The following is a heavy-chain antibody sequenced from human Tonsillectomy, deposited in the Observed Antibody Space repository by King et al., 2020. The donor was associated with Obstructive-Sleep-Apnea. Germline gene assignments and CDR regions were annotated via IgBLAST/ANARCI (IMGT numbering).Heavy chain of an antibody. CDR2: FYYSGST. J-gene: IGHJ4*02. CDR3: ARGPVGQWLVLDY. V-gene: IGHV4-59*01. Sequence: QLQESGPGLVKPSETLSLTCTVSGGSISSYYWSWLRPPPGKGLAWIGYFYYSGSTNYNPSLKSRVTISVDTSKNQFSLKLSSVTAADTAVYYCARGPVGQWLVLDYWGQGTLVTVSS. CDR1: GGSISSYY. D-gene: IGHD6-19*01.